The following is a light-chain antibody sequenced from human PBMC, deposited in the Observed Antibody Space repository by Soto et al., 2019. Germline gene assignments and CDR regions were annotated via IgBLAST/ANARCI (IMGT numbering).Light chain of an antibody. CDR3: QKYNSAPRT. CDR2: AAS. CDR1: QGINSF. Sequence: DIQMTQSPSSLSASIGDRVTITCRASQGINSFLAWYQQKPGKVPKLLIYAASTLQSGVPSRFRGSGSGTDFTLTISILQPEDAATYYCQKYNSAPRTFGQGTKVEIK. V-gene: IGKV1-27*01. J-gene: IGKJ1*01.